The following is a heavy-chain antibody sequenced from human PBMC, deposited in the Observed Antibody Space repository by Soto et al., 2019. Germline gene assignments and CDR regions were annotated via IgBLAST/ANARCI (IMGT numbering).Heavy chain of an antibody. CDR3: ARDFTWRYYDFWSGSPPAYYMDV. CDR1: GFTFSSYS. CDR2: ISSSSSYI. Sequence: GSLRLSCAASGFTFSSYSMNWVRQAPGKGLEWVSSISSSSSYIYYADSVKGRFTISRDNAKNSLYLQMNSLRAEDTAVYYCARDFTWRYYDFWSGSPPAYYMDVWGKGTTVTVSS. D-gene: IGHD3-3*01. V-gene: IGHV3-21*01. J-gene: IGHJ6*03.